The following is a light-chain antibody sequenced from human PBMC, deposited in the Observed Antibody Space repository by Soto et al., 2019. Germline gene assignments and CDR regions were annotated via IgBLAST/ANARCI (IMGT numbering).Light chain of an antibody. CDR3: QQYGRSPRT. Sequence: EIVLTQSPGTLSLSPGERATLSCRASQSVSSNYLAWYQQKPGQAPRLLIYAASSRITGIPDRFSGSGSGTDFTLTISRLEPEDFAVYHCQQYGRSPRTFGQGTKVEIK. J-gene: IGKJ1*01. CDR2: AAS. CDR1: QSVSSNY. V-gene: IGKV3-20*01.